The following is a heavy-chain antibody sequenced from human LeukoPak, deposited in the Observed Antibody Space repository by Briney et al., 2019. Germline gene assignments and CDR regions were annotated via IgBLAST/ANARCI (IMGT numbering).Heavy chain of an antibody. J-gene: IGHJ4*02. V-gene: IGHV3-74*01. CDR3: ARDPGKAAAGSLDY. CDR1: GFTFSSYW. D-gene: IGHD6-13*01. Sequence: GGSLRLSCAASGFTFSSYWMHWVRQAPGKGLVWVSRINSDGGSTTYAGSVKGRFTISRDNAKNTLYLQMISLRAEDTAVYYCARDPGKAAAGSLDYWGQGTLVTVSS. CDR2: INSDGGST.